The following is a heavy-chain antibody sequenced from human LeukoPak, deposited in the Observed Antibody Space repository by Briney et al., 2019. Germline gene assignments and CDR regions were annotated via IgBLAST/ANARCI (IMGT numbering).Heavy chain of an antibody. V-gene: IGHV3-48*04. J-gene: IGHJ4*02. Sequence: PGGSLRLSCAASGFTFSSYSMNWVRQAPGKGLEWVSYISSSSSTIYYADSVKGRFTISRDNAKNSLYLQMNSLRAEDTAVYYCASDAGYDFWSGYNDYWGQGTLVTVSS. CDR3: ASDAGYDFWSGYNDY. CDR2: ISSSSSTI. CDR1: GFTFSSYS. D-gene: IGHD3-3*01.